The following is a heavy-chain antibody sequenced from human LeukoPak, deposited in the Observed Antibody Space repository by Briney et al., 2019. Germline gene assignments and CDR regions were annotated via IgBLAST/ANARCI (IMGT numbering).Heavy chain of an antibody. D-gene: IGHD3-10*01. CDR2: ISGTSSFM. CDR1: GFNFRDYS. CDR3: ARDLHYYGSGP. V-gene: IGHV3-21*01. J-gene: IGHJ5*02. Sequence: GGSLRLSCVAYGFNFRDYSMNWVRQAPGKGLDWVSGISGTSSFMYYGDSVKGRFTVSRDNAKNSLYLQMESLRVEDTAVYYCARDLHYYGSGPWGQGSLVTVSS.